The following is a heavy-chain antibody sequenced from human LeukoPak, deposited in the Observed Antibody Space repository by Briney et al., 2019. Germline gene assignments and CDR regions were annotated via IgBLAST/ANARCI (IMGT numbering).Heavy chain of an antibody. D-gene: IGHD7-27*01. CDR1: GFTFSSYA. Sequence: GGSLRLSCAASGFTFSSYAMSWVRQAPGKGLEWVSAISGSGGSTYYADSVKGRFTISRDYAKNSVYLQMNSLRAEDTAVYYCARGRPGMGIVIDYWGQGTLVTVSS. J-gene: IGHJ4*02. CDR2: ISGSGGST. V-gene: IGHV3-23*01. CDR3: ARGRPGMGIVIDY.